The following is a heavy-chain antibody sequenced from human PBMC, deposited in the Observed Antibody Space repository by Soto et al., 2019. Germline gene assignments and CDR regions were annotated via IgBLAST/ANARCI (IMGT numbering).Heavy chain of an antibody. CDR1: GFTFSSYS. Sequence: GGSLRLSCAASGFTFSSYSMNWVRQAPGKGLEWVSYISSSSSTRYYADSVKGRFTISRDNAKNSLYLQMNSLRDEDTAVYYCARDGTLGIAAAGTFDYWGQGTLVTVSS. J-gene: IGHJ4*02. CDR2: ISSSSSTR. V-gene: IGHV3-48*02. CDR3: ARDGTLGIAAAGTFDY. D-gene: IGHD6-13*01.